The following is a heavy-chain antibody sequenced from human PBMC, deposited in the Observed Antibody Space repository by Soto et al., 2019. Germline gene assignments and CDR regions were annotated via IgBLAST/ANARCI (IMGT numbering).Heavy chain of an antibody. J-gene: IGHJ4*02. V-gene: IGHV4-39*01. CDR2: IYDSGST. D-gene: IGHD3-22*01. Sequence: PSETLSLTWTVCGGSISSSSYYWGWIRQPPGKGLEWSGSIYDSGSTYYNPSLNTRVTISVDTSKNQFSLKLSSVTAADTAVYSSATPGVRSSGYYSFDYWGQGTRVTVS. CDR3: ATPGVRSSGYYSFDY. CDR1: GGSISSSSYY.